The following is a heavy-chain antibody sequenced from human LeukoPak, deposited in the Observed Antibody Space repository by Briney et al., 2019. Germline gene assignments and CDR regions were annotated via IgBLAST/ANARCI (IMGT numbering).Heavy chain of an antibody. J-gene: IGHJ4*02. Sequence: ASVMVSCKASGYIFTDYYMHWVRQTPGKGLQWMGRIDPEYDATIYGDDFQGRVTMRTDPSTDTAYMELSGLTSEDTGVYYCATIGDQRVLLYWGQGTPVTVSS. D-gene: IGHD2-2*01. CDR1: GYIFTDYY. CDR3: ATIGDQRVLLY. V-gene: IGHV1-69-2*01. CDR2: IDPEYDAT.